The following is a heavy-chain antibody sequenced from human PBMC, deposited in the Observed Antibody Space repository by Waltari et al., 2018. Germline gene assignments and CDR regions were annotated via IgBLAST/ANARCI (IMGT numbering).Heavy chain of an antibody. D-gene: IGHD2-2*01. CDR3: AGDRAIGLFFDY. V-gene: IGHV4-4*02. Sequence: QVQLQESGQGLVKPSGTLSLTCAVSGDSISGNYWWSWVRQSPEKGLEWIGQVHHSGKTLYNPSLQSRVTISLDKPKNQFSLNLNSVTAADTAVYYCAGDRAIGLFFDYWGRGTLVTVSS. CDR2: VHHSGKT. CDR1: GDSISGNYW. J-gene: IGHJ4*02.